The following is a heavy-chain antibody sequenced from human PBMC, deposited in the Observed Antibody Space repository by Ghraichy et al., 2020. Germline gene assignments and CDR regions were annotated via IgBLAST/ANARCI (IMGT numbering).Heavy chain of an antibody. V-gene: IGHV4-34*01. D-gene: IGHD2-15*01. CDR2: INHSGST. CDR1: GGSFSGYY. J-gene: IGHJ5*02. Sequence: SETLSLTCAVYGGSFSGYYWSWIRQPPGKGLEWIGEINHSGSTNYNPSLKSRVTISVDTSKNQFSLKLSSVTAADTAVYYCASSGGGVAVNPWGQGTLVTVSS. CDR3: ASSGGGVAVNP.